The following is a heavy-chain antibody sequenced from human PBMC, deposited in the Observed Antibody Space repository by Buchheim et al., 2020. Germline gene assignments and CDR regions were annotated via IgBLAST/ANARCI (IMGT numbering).Heavy chain of an antibody. J-gene: IGHJ4*02. CDR3: ARGLGAGDY. V-gene: IGHV4-4*02. CDR2: LYHSGTT. D-gene: IGHD1-26*01. Sequence: QVQLQESGPGLVKPSGTLSLTCAVSGGSVSSSFWWSWVRQPPGKGLECIGELYHSGTTNYNPSLESRVTISLDKSNNQFFLRLTSVTAADTAVYYCARGLGAGDYWGQGTL. CDR1: GGSVSSSFW.